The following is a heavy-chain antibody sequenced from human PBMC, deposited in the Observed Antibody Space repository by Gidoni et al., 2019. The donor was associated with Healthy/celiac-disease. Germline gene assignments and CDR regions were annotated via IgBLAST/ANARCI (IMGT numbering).Heavy chain of an antibody. Sequence: VQLQQWGAGLLKPSETLSLTCAVYGWSFIGSYWRWIRQPPGKGLEWIGEINHSGSTNYNPSLKSRVTISVDTSKNQFSLKLSSVTAADTAVYYCARGRARPPVLRFLEWLFPFDPWGQGTLVTVSS. CDR1: GWSFIGSY. V-gene: IGHV4-34*01. D-gene: IGHD3-3*01. CDR3: ARGRARPPVLRFLEWLFPFDP. J-gene: IGHJ5*02. CDR2: INHSGST.